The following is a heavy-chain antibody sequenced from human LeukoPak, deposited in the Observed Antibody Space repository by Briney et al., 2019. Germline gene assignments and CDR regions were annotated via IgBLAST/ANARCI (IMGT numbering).Heavy chain of an antibody. J-gene: IGHJ5*02. CDR2: IYYSGST. CDR1: GGSISSYY. Sequence: SETLSLTCTVSGGSISSYYWSWIRQPPGKGLEWIGYIYYSGSTNYNPSLESRVTISVDTSKNQFSLKLSSVTAADTAVYYCARVLPGGFNRFDPWGQGTLVTVSS. V-gene: IGHV4-59*01. D-gene: IGHD1-14*01. CDR3: ARVLPGGFNRFDP.